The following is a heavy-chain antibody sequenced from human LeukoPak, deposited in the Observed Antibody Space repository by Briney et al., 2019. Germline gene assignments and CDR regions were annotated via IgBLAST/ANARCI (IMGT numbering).Heavy chain of an antibody. CDR3: ARGAVAGHDAFDI. V-gene: IGHV3-53*01. CDR1: GFTFSSNY. D-gene: IGHD6-19*01. CDR2: IYSGGST. Sequence: GGSLRLSRAASGFTFSSNYMSWVRQAPGKGLEWVSVIYSGGSTYYADSVKGRFTISRDNSKNTLYLQMNSLRAEDTAVYYCARGAVAGHDAFDIWGQGTMVTVSS. J-gene: IGHJ3*02.